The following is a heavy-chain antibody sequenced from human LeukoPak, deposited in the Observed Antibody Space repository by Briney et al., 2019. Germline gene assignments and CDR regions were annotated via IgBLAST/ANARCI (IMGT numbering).Heavy chain of an antibody. CDR3: AREYSRSVVAGSRPDL. Sequence: PSGTLSLTCSVSGGSISSSSYYWGWIRQSPGKGLEWIGSMYYRGTTYENSSLKSRLTPSIDTSNNQFSLKLTSVTAADTAVYFCAREYSRSVVAGSRPDLWGQGLLVTVSS. V-gene: IGHV4-39*02. J-gene: IGHJ4*02. CDR2: MYYRGTT. D-gene: IGHD2-21*01. CDR1: GGSISSSSYY.